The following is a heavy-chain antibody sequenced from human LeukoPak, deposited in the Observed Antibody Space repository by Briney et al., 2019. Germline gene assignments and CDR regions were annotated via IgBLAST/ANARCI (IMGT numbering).Heavy chain of an antibody. Sequence: QPGGSLRLSCAASGFTFSSNWVHWVRQAPGKGLVWVSRINSDGSSTTYAESVKGRFTISRDNAKSSLYLQMNSLRAEDTAVYYCARGIAAAGTGFDCWGQGTLVTVSS. CDR2: INSDGSST. J-gene: IGHJ4*02. CDR3: ARGIAAAGTGFDC. D-gene: IGHD6-13*01. CDR1: GFTFSSNW. V-gene: IGHV3-74*01.